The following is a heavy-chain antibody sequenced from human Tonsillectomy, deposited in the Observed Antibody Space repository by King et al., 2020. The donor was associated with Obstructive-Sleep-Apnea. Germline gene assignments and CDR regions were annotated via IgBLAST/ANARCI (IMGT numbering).Heavy chain of an antibody. D-gene: IGHD6-13*01. V-gene: IGHV1-8*01. J-gene: IGHJ4*02. CDR3: ARGYVRQQLVLNY. CDR2: MNPNSGNR. CDR1: GYTFTNYD. Sequence: QLVQSGAEVKKPGASVKVSCKASGYTFTNYDINWVRQATGQGLEWMGWMNPNSGNRGYAQKFQGRVTMPRNTSINTAYMELSSLRSEDTAVYYCARGYVRQQLVLNYWGQGTLVTVSS.